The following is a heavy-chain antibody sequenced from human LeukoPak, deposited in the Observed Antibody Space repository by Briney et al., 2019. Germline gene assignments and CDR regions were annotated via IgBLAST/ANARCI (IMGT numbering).Heavy chain of an antibody. CDR1: GVSISSYY. D-gene: IGHD5-12*01. J-gene: IGHJ4*02. Sequence: PSETLSLTCTVSGVSISSYYWSWIRQPPGKGLEWVGYVYYSGSTNYNPSLKSRVTISVDTSKNQLSLKLSSVTAADTAVYYCARGGQWLRDFDYWGQGTLVTVSS. CDR2: VYYSGST. V-gene: IGHV4-59*08. CDR3: ARGGQWLRDFDY.